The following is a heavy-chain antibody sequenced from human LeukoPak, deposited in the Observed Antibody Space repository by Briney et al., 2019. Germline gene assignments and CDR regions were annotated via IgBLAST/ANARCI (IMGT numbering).Heavy chain of an antibody. J-gene: IGHJ5*02. D-gene: IGHD6-6*01. Sequence: PSETLSLTCTVSGGSISSGGYYWSWIRQHPGKGLEWIGYIYYSGSTYYNPSLKSRVTMSVDTSKNQFSLKLSSVTAVDTAVYYCARNPGSSSFNWFDPWGQGTLVTVSS. V-gene: IGHV4-31*03. CDR1: GGSISSGGYY. CDR2: IYYSGST. CDR3: ARNPGSSSFNWFDP.